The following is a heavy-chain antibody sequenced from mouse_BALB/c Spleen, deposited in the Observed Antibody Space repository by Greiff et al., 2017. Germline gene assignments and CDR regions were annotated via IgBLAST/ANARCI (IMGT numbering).Heavy chain of an antibody. CDR2: IYPGGGYT. V-gene: IGHV1-63*02. D-gene: IGHD1-1*01. J-gene: IGHJ1*01. CDR1: GYTFTNYW. Sequence: QVQLQQSGAELVRPGTSVKISCKASGYTFTNYWLGWVKQRPGHGLEWIGDIYPGGGYTNYNEKFKGKATLTADTSSSTAYMQLSSLTSEDSAVYFCARSGDYCGSSLWYFDVWGAGTTVTVSS. CDR3: ARSGDYCGSSLWYFDV.